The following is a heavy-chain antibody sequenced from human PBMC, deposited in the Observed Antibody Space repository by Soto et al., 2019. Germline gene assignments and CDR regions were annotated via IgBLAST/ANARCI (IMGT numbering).Heavy chain of an antibody. Sequence: GGSLRLSCAASGFTFSNFGMHWVRQAPGKGLEWVAVILYDGSNTYYADSAKGRFTISRDNSKNTLYLEMNSLRPEDTAVYHCAKSRDGYSFYYFYGLDVWGQGTTVTVSS. CDR2: ILYDGSNT. V-gene: IGHV3-30*18. J-gene: IGHJ6*02. D-gene: IGHD4-4*01. CDR3: AKSRDGYSFYYFYGLDV. CDR1: GFTFSNFG.